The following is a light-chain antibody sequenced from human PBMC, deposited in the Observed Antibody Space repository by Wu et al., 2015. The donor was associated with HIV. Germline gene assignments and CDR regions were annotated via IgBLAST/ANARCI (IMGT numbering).Light chain of an antibody. CDR3: HQYNQWV. Sequence: DIQMTQSPSSLSASVGDRVTITCRASQTISYYLAWYQQKPGRVPELLIYSASTLRPGVPSRFSGTGYGTEFTLTISSLQSEDVGVYYCHQYNQWVFGPGTKVELK. J-gene: IGKJ3*01. CDR2: SAS. CDR1: QTISYY. V-gene: IGKV1-27*01.